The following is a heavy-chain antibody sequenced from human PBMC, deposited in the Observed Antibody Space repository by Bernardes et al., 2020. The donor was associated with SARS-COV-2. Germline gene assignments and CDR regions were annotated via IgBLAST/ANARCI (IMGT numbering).Heavy chain of an antibody. J-gene: IGHJ5*02. V-gene: IGHV1-2*02. CDR3: ARERPLEYCSSTSCYWCWFDP. D-gene: IGHD2-2*01. Sequence: ASVKVSCKASGYTFTGYYMHWVRQAPGQGLEWMGWINPNSGGTNYAQKFQGRVTMTRDTSISTAYMELSRLRSDDTAVYYCARERPLEYCSSTSCYWCWFDPWGQGTLVTVSS. CDR1: GYTFTGYY. CDR2: INPNSGGT.